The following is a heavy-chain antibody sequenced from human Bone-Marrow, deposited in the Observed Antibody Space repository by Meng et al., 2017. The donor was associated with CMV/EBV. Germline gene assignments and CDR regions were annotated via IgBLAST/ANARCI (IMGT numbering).Heavy chain of an antibody. J-gene: IGHJ4*02. V-gene: IGHV3-7*03. CDR1: GFTFSSYW. CDR2: IKQDGSEK. CDR3: AKKLVSYSGDYYPSY. D-gene: IGHD3-22*01. Sequence: GGSLRLSCAASGFTFSSYWMSWVRQAPGKGLEWVANIKQDGSEKYYVNSVKGRFTSSRDNAKNSMYLQMNSLRDEDTAVYYCAKKLVSYSGDYYPSYWGQGTRVTVSS.